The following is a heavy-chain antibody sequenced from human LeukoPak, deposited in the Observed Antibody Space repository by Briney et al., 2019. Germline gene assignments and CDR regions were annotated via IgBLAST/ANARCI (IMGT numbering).Heavy chain of an antibody. CDR1: GFTFSSYW. Sequence: GGSLRLSCAASGFTFSSYWMSWARQAPGKGLEWVANIKQDGSEKYYVDSVKGRFTISRDNAKNSLYLQMNSLRAEDTAVYYCARADTYYDFWSGYRGAFDIWGQGTMVTVSS. J-gene: IGHJ3*02. CDR2: IKQDGSEK. D-gene: IGHD3-3*01. V-gene: IGHV3-7*04. CDR3: ARADTYYDFWSGYRGAFDI.